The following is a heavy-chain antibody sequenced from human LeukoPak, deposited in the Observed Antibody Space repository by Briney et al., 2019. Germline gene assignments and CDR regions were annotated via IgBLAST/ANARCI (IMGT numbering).Heavy chain of an antibody. J-gene: IGHJ4*02. CDR1: GYTFTSYG. D-gene: IGHD1-26*01. CDR3: SRYNIVVRATKENQHAYH. CDR2: ISAYNGNT. Sequence: AASVKVSCKASGYTFTSYGISWVRQAPGQGLEWMGWISAYNGNTNYAQKLQGRVTMTTDTSTSTAYMELRSLRSDDTAVYCFSRYNIVVRATKENQHAYHRGQGTLVTVSP. V-gene: IGHV1-18*01.